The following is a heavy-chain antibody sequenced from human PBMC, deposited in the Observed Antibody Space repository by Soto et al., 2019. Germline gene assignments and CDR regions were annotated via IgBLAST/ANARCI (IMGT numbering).Heavy chain of an antibody. CDR3: AKDVTIFGVVIPSPYFDY. CDR1: GFTFSSYG. Sequence: PGGSLRLSCAASGFTFSSYGMHWVRQAPGKGLEWVAVISYDGSNKYYADSVKGRFTISRDNSKNTLYLQVNSLRAEDTAVYYCAKDVTIFGVVIPSPYFDYWGQGTLVTVSS. J-gene: IGHJ4*02. CDR2: ISYDGSNK. V-gene: IGHV3-30*18. D-gene: IGHD3-3*01.